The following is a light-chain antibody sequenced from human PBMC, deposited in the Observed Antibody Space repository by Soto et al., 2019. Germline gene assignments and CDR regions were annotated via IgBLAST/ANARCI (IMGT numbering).Light chain of an antibody. CDR3: QSYDSSLSGLHVV. Sequence: QSVLTQPPSVSGAPGQRVTISCTGSSSNIGAGYDAHWYQQLPGTAPKLLIYGNSNRPSGVPDRFSGSKSGTSASLAITGLQAEDEADYYCQSYDSSLSGLHVVFGGGTKLTVL. CDR2: GNS. J-gene: IGLJ2*01. CDR1: SSNIGAGYD. V-gene: IGLV1-40*01.